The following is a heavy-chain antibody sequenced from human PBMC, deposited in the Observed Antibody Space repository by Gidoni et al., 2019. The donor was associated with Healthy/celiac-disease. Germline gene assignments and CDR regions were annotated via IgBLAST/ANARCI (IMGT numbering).Heavy chain of an antibody. CDR2: IIPIFGTA. CDR3: ARSSDPIGDYYYYGMDV. J-gene: IGHJ6*02. D-gene: IGHD3-16*01. V-gene: IGHV1-69*01. Sequence: MGGIIPIFGTANYAQKFQGRVTITADESTSTAYMELSSLRSEDTAVYYCARSSDPIGDYYYYGMDVWGQGTTVTVSS.